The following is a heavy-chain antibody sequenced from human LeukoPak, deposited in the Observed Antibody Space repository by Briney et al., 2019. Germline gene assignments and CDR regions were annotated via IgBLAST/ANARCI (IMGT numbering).Heavy chain of an antibody. J-gene: IGHJ3*02. V-gene: IGHV3-72*01. CDR1: GFTFSDHY. D-gene: IGHD4-23*01. CDR2: SRNKANSYTT. CDR3: TRPVGPTVVTVPDAFDI. Sequence: GGSLRLSCAASGFTFSDHYIDWVRQAPGKGLEWVGRSRNKANSYTTQYAASVKGRFAFSRDDSQNSLYLQMNSLKTEDTAVYYCTRPVGPTVVTVPDAFDIWGQGTMVTVSS.